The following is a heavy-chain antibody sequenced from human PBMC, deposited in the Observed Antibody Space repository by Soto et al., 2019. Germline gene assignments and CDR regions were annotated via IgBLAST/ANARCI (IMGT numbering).Heavy chain of an antibody. J-gene: IGHJ4*02. V-gene: IGHV3-23*01. Sequence: PGGSLRLSCAASGFTFSSYAMSWVRQAPGKGLEWVSAISGSGGSTYYADSVKGRFTISRDNSKNTLYLQMNSLRAEDTAVYYCAKVATMVRDPWYYFDYWGQGTLVTVSS. D-gene: IGHD3-10*01. CDR1: GFTFSSYA. CDR3: AKVATMVRDPWYYFDY. CDR2: ISGSGGST.